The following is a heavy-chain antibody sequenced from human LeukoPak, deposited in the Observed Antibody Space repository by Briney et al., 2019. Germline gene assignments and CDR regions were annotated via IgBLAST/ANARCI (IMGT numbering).Heavy chain of an antibody. CDR1: GYTFTGYY. CDR3: ARGAMGTTGDRAMVADY. D-gene: IGHD5-18*01. CDR2: INPNSGVT. J-gene: IGHJ4*02. V-gene: IGHV1-2*02. Sequence: GASVKLSCKASGYTFTGYYIHWVRQAPGQGLEWMGWINPNSGVTNYAQKFEGRVTMTRDTSISTAYMELSRLRSDDTAVYYCARGAMGTTGDRAMVADYGGQGTLVTVSS.